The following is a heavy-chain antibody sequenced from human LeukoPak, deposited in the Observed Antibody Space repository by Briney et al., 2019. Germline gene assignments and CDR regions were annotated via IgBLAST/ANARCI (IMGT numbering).Heavy chain of an antibody. CDR1: GFTFRDYT. D-gene: IGHD6-19*01. J-gene: IGHJ5*02. V-gene: IGHV3-21*01. CDR2: ISKSGTYI. Sequence: PGGSLRLSCATSGFTFRDYTMNWVRQAPGKGLEWVSAISKSGTYIKYADSVKSRFTVSRDNAKNSLFLQMNSLRVEDTAVYFCARGDSGDWSFDPWDQGTLVTVSS. CDR3: ARGDSGDWSFDP.